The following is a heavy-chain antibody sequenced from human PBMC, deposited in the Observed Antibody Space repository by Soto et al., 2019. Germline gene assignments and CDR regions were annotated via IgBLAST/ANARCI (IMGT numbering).Heavy chain of an antibody. D-gene: IGHD3-3*01. Sequence: ASVKVSCKASGYTFTSYGISWVRQAPGQGLELMGWISAYNGNTNYAQKLQGRVTMTTDTSTSTAYMELRSLRSDDTAVYYCARVWLTIFGVVSAFDIWGQGTMVTVSS. J-gene: IGHJ3*02. CDR3: ARVWLTIFGVVSAFDI. V-gene: IGHV1-18*01. CDR2: ISAYNGNT. CDR1: GYTFTSYG.